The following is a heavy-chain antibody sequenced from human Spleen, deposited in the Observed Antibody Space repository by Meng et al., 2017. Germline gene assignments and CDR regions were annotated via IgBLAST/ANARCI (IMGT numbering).Heavy chain of an antibody. CDR3: ARASYYYDSSGYTQRYWYFDL. CDR2: IYYSGST. D-gene: IGHD3-22*01. CDR1: GGSISSGDYY. V-gene: IGHV4-30-4*01. Sequence: QVQLQESGPGLVQPSHTLPPTCTVSGGSISSGDYYLSWIRQPPGKGLEWIGYIYYSGSTHYNPSLKSRVTISVDTSQNNLSLKLSSVTAADSAVYYCARASYYYDSSGYTQRYWYFDLWGRGTLVTVSS. J-gene: IGHJ2*01.